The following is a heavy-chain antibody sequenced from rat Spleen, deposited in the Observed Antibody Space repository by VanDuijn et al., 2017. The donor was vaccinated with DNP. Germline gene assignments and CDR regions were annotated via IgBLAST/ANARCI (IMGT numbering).Heavy chain of an antibody. CDR2: ISYSGGT. Sequence: EVQLQESGSGLVKPSQSLSLTCSVTGYSITSNYWGWIRKFPGNKMEYIGHISYSGGTNYNPSLKSRISITRDTSKNQFFLQLNSITTEDTATYYCARDQRLQWDYFDYWGQGVMVTVSS. D-gene: IGHD1-1*01. V-gene: IGHV3-1*01. CDR1: GYSITSNY. CDR3: ARDQRLQWDYFDY. J-gene: IGHJ2*01.